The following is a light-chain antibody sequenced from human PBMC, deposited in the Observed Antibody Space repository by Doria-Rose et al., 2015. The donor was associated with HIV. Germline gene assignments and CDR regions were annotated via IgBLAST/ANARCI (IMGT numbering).Light chain of an antibody. J-gene: IGKJ2*01. CDR2: LGS. V-gene: IGKV2-28*01. CDR1: QSLLHTIGYNY. Sequence: TRSPPSLPVTPGQPASISCRSSQSLLHTIGYNYLDWYLQKPGQSPQLLIYLGSNRASGVPDRFSGSGSGTDFTLKISRVEAEDVGVYYCMQALQTPYTFGQGTKLEIK. CDR3: MQALQTPYT.